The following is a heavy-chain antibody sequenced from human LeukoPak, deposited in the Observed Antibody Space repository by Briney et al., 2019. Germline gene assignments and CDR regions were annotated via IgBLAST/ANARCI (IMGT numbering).Heavy chain of an antibody. J-gene: IGHJ6*02. V-gene: IGHV4-39*01. CDR2: IYYSGST. CDR1: GGSISSSSYY. Sequence: SETLSLTCTVSGGSISSSSYYWGWIRQPPGKGLEWIGSIYYSGSTYYNPSLKSRVTISVDTSKNQFSLKLSSVTAADTAVYYCARQIRYYGMDVWGQGTTVTVSS. CDR3: ARQIRYYGMDV.